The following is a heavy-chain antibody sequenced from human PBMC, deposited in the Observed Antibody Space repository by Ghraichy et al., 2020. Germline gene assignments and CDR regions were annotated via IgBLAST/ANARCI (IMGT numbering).Heavy chain of an antibody. V-gene: IGHV3-23*01. CDR1: GFSFSSYA. CDR3: AKGGLGRRPGLDY. Sequence: GGSLRLSCGASGFSFSSYAMTWARQAPGKGLEYVSSISEGDGITYYSDSVKGRFTISRDNSKNTLYLQLNSLRAEDTVVYYCAKGGLGRRPGLDYWGQGTLVTVSS. J-gene: IGHJ4*02. CDR2: ISEGDGIT.